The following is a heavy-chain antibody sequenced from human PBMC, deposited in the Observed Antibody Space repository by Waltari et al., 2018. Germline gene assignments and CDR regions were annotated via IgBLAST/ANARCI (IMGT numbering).Heavy chain of an antibody. CDR1: GGSISSYY. V-gene: IGHV4-59*01. Sequence: QVQLQESGSGLVKPSETLSLTCTVPGGSISSYYWRWIRQPPGKGLEWIGYIYYSGSTNYNPSLKSRVTISVDTSKNQFSLKLSSVTAADTAVYYCARVSLYGDYSKDAFDIWGQGTMVTVSS. CDR2: IYYSGST. D-gene: IGHD4-17*01. J-gene: IGHJ3*02. CDR3: ARVSLYGDYSKDAFDI.